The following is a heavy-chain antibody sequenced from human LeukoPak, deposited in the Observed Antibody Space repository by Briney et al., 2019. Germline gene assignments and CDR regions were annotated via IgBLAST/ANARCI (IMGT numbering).Heavy chain of an antibody. V-gene: IGHV3-30-3*01. CDR1: GFTFSRYA. D-gene: IGHD5-24*01. Sequence: GGSLRLSCAASGFTFSRYAMRWVRQAPGRGLGWVAVISYDGSNKYYADSVKGRFTISRDNSKNTLYLQMNSLRAEDTAVYCCARDVGDGYNFGDYWGHGTLVTVSS. J-gene: IGHJ4*01. CDR3: ARDVGDGYNFGDY. CDR2: ISYDGSNK.